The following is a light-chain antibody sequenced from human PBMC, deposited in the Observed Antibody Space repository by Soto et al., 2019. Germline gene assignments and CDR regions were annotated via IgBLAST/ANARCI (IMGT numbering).Light chain of an antibody. CDR1: QSVSSY. Sequence: EIVLTQSPATLSLSPGERATLSCRASQSVSSYLAWYQQKPGQPPRLLIYDASNRATGIPARFSGSGSGTDFTLTISSLETEDVAVYYCQQYFSTPPLTFGGGTKVEIK. CDR2: DAS. J-gene: IGKJ4*01. CDR3: QQYFSTPPLT. V-gene: IGKV3-11*01.